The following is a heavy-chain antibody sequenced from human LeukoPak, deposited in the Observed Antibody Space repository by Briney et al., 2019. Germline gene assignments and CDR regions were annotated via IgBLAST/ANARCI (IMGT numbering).Heavy chain of an antibody. CDR2: IYYSGST. Sequence: SETLSLTCTVSGGSISSYYWSWIRQPPGKGLEWIGYIYYSGSTNYNPSLKSRVTISVDTSKTRFSLKLSSVTAADTAVYYCARAITSHYCYYMDVWGKGNTVTLSS. CDR1: GGSISSYY. J-gene: IGHJ6*03. V-gene: IGHV4-59*01. CDR3: ARAITSHYCYYMDV. D-gene: IGHD3-16*01.